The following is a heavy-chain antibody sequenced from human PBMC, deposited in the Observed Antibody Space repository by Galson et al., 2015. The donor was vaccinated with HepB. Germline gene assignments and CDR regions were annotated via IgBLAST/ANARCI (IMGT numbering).Heavy chain of an antibody. CDR2: IKQDGSEK. D-gene: IGHD3-3*01. CDR1: GFTFSSYW. CDR3: AREVGGDFWSGYDPTGNFKGRYYYYMDV. Sequence: SLRLSCAASGFTFSSYWMSWVRQAPGKGLEWVANIKQDGSEKYYVDSVKGRFTISRDNAKNSLYLQMNSLRAEDTAVYYCAREVGGDFWSGYDPTGNFKGRYYYYMDVWGKGTTVTVSS. V-gene: IGHV3-7*01. J-gene: IGHJ6*03.